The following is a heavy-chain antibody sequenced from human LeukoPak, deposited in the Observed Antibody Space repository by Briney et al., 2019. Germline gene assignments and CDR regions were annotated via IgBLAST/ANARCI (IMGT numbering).Heavy chain of an antibody. V-gene: IGHV3-48*03. CDR1: GFTFSSYE. CDR2: ISSSGSTM. Sequence: PGGSLRLSCAAFGFTFSSYEMHWVRRAPGKGLEWVSYISSSGSTMYYADSVKGRFTISRDNAKDSLYLQMNSLRAEDTAVYYCARAFLTPNFWGQGTLVTVSS. CDR3: ARAFLTPNF. J-gene: IGHJ4*02. D-gene: IGHD2-15*01.